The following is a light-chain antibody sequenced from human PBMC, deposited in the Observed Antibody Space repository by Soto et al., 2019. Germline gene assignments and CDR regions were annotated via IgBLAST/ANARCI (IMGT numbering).Light chain of an antibody. CDR2: AAS. CDR3: QQYYSYLWT. V-gene: IGKV1-17*01. J-gene: IGKJ1*01. CDR1: QGIRND. Sequence: DIQMTQSPSSLSASVGDRVTITCRASQGIRNDLGWYQQKPGKAPKLLIYAASTLQSGVPSRFSGSGSGTDFTLTISCLQSEDFATYYCQQYYSYLWTFGQGTKGDIK.